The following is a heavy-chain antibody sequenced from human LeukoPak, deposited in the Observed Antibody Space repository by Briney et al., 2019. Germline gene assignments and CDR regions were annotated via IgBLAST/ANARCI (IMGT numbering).Heavy chain of an antibody. Sequence: PSETLSLTCTVSGGSISSYYWSWIRQPPGKGLEWIGYIYYSGSTNYNPSLKSRVTISVDTSKNQFSLKLSSVTAADTAVYYCARHGAYCGGDCYWDWGQGTLVTVSS. D-gene: IGHD2-21*02. J-gene: IGHJ4*02. V-gene: IGHV4-59*08. CDR2: IYYSGST. CDR1: GGSISSYY. CDR3: ARHGAYCGGDCYWD.